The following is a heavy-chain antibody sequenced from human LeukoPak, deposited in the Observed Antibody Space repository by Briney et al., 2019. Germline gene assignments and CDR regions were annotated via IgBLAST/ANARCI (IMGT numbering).Heavy chain of an antibody. Sequence: GGSLRLSCAASGFTFSSYSMNWVRQAPGKGLEWVSYISSSSSTIYYADSVKGRFTISRDNAKNSLYLQMNSLRAEDTAVYYCARVLWFGEFTFDYWCQGTLVTVSS. V-gene: IGHV3-48*01. CDR2: ISSSSSTI. CDR1: GFTFSSYS. D-gene: IGHD3-10*01. CDR3: ARVLWFGEFTFDY. J-gene: IGHJ4*02.